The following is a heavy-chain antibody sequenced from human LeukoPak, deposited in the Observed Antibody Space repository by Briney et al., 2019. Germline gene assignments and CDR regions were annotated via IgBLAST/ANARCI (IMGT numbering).Heavy chain of an antibody. J-gene: IGHJ4*02. CDR3: AKGITGIIHVDF. CDR1: GFTFSSYA. CDR2: VRGSGDNT. D-gene: IGHD1-20*01. Sequence: GGSLRLSCAASGFTFSSYAMSWVRQAPGKGLEWVSSVRGSGDNTYYADSVKGRFTISRDNSKNTLYLQMNSLRAEDTALYYCAKGITGIIHVDFWGQGTLVTVSS. V-gene: IGHV3-23*01.